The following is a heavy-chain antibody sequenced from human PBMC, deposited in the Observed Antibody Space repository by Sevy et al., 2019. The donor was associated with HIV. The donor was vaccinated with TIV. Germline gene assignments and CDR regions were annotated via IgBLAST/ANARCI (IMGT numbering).Heavy chain of an antibody. CDR2: IHYSGIT. CDR1: GGSISAYY. Sequence: SETLSLTCTVSGGSISAYYWSWIRQPPGNGLEWIGYIHYSGITKYNPSLESRVTISVDTSKNQFSLRLSSVTAADTAVYYCARAPPVRSGDDSLNWFAPWGQGTLVTVSS. V-gene: IGHV4-59*01. J-gene: IGHJ5*02. D-gene: IGHD5-12*01. CDR3: ARAPPVRSGDDSLNWFAP.